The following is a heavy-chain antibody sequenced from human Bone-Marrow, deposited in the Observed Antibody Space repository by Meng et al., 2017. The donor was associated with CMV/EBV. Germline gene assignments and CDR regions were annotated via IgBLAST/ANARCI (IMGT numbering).Heavy chain of an antibody. D-gene: IGHD3-22*01. CDR2: MNPNSGNT. CDR1: GYTFTSYD. V-gene: IGHV1-8*03. CDR3: ARDSGGDISGYEESADY. J-gene: IGHJ4*02. Sequence: ASVKVSCKASGYTFTSYDINWVRQATGQGLEWMGWMNPNSGNTGYAQKFQGRVTITRNNSISTAYMELSSLRSEDTAVYYCARDSGGDISGYEESADYWGQGTLVTVSS.